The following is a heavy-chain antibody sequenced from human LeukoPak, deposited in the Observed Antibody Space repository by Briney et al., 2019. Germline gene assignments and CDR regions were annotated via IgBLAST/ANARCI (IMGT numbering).Heavy chain of an antibody. CDR2: IKHTGST. Sequence: SETLSLTCAVYGGSFNGYYWSWIRQPPGKGLEWIGEIKHTGSTNYNPSLKSRVTISVDTSKIQFSLRLSSVTAADTAVYYCARESAWSGYEGSYYYYYGMDVWGQGTTVTVSS. CDR3: ARESAWSGYEGSYYYYYGMDV. V-gene: IGHV4-34*01. J-gene: IGHJ6*02. D-gene: IGHD3-3*01. CDR1: GGSFNGYY.